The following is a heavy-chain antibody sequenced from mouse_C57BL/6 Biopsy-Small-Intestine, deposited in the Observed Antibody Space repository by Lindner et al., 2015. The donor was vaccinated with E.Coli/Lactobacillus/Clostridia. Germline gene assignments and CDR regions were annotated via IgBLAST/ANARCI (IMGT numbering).Heavy chain of an antibody. J-gene: IGHJ2*01. CDR1: GYSFTGFY. Sequence: VQLQESGPELVKPGASVKISCTASGYSFTGFYMNWAKQSPEKSLEWIGEIYPSTGDTTYNQKFKAKATLTVDKSSSTAYMQLMSLTSEDSAVYYCTRRASTGFRDYWGQGTTLTVSS. D-gene: IGHD3-2*02. CDR2: IYPSTGDT. CDR3: TRRASTGFRDY. V-gene: IGHV1-42*01.